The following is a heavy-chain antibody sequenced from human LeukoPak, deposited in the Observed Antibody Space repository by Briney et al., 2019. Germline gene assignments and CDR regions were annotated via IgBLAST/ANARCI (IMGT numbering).Heavy chain of an antibody. CDR1: GGSFTDYY. CDR3: ARGLVVVTMTSSIMDV. D-gene: IGHD3-22*01. CDR2: IDHRGSI. Sequence: PSETLSLTCVVNGGSFTDYYWTWIRQAPGNGLEWVGDIDHRGSINYNPSLKSRVTISVDTSKNQFSLRLSSVTAADTAVYYCARGLVVVTMTSSIMDVWGQGTTVTVSS. J-gene: IGHJ6*02. V-gene: IGHV4-34*01.